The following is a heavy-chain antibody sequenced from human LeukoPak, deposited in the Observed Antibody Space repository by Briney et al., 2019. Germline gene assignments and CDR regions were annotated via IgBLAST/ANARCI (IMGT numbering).Heavy chain of an antibody. CDR1: GCTVSSYW. J-gene: IGHJ5*02. Sequence: GGSLTRYCEAAGCTVSSYWMRWVRQAPGKGKKWVANIKQDGGEKYYVDSVKGRFTISRDNAKNSMYLQMNSLRAEDTAVYYCARVSGGLRLVRGGSYNWFDPWGQGTLVTVSS. D-gene: IGHD3-10*01. CDR2: IKQDGGEK. CDR3: ARVSGGLRLVRGGSYNWFDP. V-gene: IGHV3-7*01.